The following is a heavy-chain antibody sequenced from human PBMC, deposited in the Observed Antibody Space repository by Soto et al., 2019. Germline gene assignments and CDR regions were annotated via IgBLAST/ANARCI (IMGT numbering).Heavy chain of an antibody. V-gene: IGHV6-1*01. CDR3: AIPTAPHQTAAGHYYYGMDV. J-gene: IGHJ6*02. CDR1: GDSVSSNSAA. CDR2: TYYRSKWYN. D-gene: IGHD6-13*01. Sequence: SQTLSLTCAISGDSVSSNSAAWNWIRQSPSRGLEWLGRTYYRSKWYNDYAVSVKSRITINPDTSKNQFSLQLNSVTPEDTAVYYCAIPTAPHQTAAGHYYYGMDVWGQGTTVTVSS.